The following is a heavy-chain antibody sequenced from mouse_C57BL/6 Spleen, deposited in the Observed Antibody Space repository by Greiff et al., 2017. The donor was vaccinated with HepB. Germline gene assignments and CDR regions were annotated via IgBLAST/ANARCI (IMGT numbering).Heavy chain of an antibody. CDR3: ARYHDYDGWGDYFDY. CDR1: GYTFTSYW. J-gene: IGHJ2*01. D-gene: IGHD2-4*01. Sequence: QVQLQQPGAELVKPGASVKLSCKASGYTFTSYWMQWVKQRPGQGLEWIGEIDPSDSYTNYNQKFKGKATLTVDTSSSTAYMQLSSLTSEDSAVYYCARYHDYDGWGDYFDYWGQGTTLTVSS. V-gene: IGHV1-50*01. CDR2: IDPSDSYT.